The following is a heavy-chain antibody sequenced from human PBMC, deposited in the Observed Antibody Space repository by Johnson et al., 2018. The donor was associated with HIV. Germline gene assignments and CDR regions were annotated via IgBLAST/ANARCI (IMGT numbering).Heavy chain of an antibody. CDR2: ISSSGSTI. Sequence: QVQLVESGGGLVKPGGSLRLSCVASGFTFSDYYMSWIRQAPGKGLEWVSYISSSGSTIYYAHSVKGRFTIPRDNSKNTLYLQMCSLRAEDMAVYYCARWNITMIVGTSYAFDIWGQGTMVTVSS. J-gene: IGHJ3*02. CDR1: GFTFSDYY. V-gene: IGHV3-11*04. D-gene: IGHD3-22*01. CDR3: ARWNITMIVGTSYAFDI.